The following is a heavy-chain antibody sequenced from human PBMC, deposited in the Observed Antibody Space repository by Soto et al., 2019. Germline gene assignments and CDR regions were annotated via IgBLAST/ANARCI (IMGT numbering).Heavy chain of an antibody. CDR1: GGSISSSSYY. J-gene: IGHJ6*02. V-gene: IGHV4-39*01. Sequence: SETLSLTCTVSGGSISSSSYYWGWIRQPPGKGLEWIGSIYYSGSTYYNPSLKSRVTISVDTSKNQFSLKLGSVTAADTAVYYCGEFEDYHYGMDVWGQGTTVTVS. CDR3: GEFEDYHYGMDV. CDR2: IYYSGST.